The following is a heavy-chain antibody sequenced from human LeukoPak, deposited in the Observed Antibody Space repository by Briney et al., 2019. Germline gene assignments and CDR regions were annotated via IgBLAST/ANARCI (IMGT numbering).Heavy chain of an antibody. J-gene: IGHJ1*01. V-gene: IGHV3-20*04. CDR1: GFTFDDHG. Sequence: PGGSLRLSCAASGFTFDDHGMSWVRQAPGKGLEWVSGINWNGGSTGYADSVKGRFTISRDNAKNSLYLQMNSLRAEDTALYYCARDMPPAYYDSSGYYSGYFQHWGQGTLVTVSS. D-gene: IGHD3-22*01. CDR3: ARDMPPAYYDSSGYYSGYFQH. CDR2: INWNGGST.